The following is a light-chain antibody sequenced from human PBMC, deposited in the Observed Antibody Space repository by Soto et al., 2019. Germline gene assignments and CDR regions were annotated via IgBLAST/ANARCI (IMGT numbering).Light chain of an antibody. CDR3: QQRSNWMIT. V-gene: IGKV3-11*01. J-gene: IGKJ5*01. CDR1: QRVSSY. Sequence: EIVLTQSPATLSLSPGERATLSCRASQRVSSYLAWYQQKPGQAPRLLIYDASNRATGILARFSGSGSVTDFTLTFFILVPEDFAVYYCQQRSNWMITFGQGTRLEIK. CDR2: DAS.